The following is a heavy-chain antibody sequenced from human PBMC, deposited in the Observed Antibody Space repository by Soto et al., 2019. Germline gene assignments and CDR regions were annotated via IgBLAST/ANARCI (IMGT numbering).Heavy chain of an antibody. Sequence: QVQLVESGGGVVQPGRSLRLSCAASGFTFSSYGMHWVRQAPGKGLEWVAVIIYDGSTKYYADSVKGRFTNSRDNSKSTLYLQMNSLRAEDTAVYYCAKYRMGAGVRGYFDYWGQGTLVTVSS. D-gene: IGHD3-10*01. CDR1: GFTFSSYG. V-gene: IGHV3-30*18. J-gene: IGHJ4*02. CDR2: IIYDGSTK. CDR3: AKYRMGAGVRGYFDY.